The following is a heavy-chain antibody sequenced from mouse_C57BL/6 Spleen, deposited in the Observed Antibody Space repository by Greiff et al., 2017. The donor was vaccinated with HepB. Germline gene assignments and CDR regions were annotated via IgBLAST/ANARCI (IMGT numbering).Heavy chain of an antibody. V-gene: IGHV2-2*01. CDR2: IWSGGST. D-gene: IGHD2-4*01. CDR1: GFSLTSYG. CDR3: ASYDYDGGYYAMDY. Sequence: VQLVESGPGLVQPSQSLSITCTVSGFSLTSYGVHWVRQSPGKGLEWLGVIWSGGSTDYNAAFISRLSISKDNSKSQVFFKMNSLQADDTAIYYCASYDYDGGYYAMDYWGQGTSVTVSS. J-gene: IGHJ4*01.